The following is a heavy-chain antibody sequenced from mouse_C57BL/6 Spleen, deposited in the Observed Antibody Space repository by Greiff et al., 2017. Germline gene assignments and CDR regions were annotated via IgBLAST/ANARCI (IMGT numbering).Heavy chain of an antibody. CDR1: GYTFTSYW. CDR2: IYPSDSET. CDR3: ERGGGGAMDY. Sequence: QVQLQQPGAELVRPGSSVKLSCKASGYTFTSYWMDWVKQRPGQGLEWIGNIYPSDSETHYNQKFKDKATLTVDKSSSTAYMQLSSLTSEVSAVYYCERGGGGAMDYWGQGTSVTVSS. V-gene: IGHV1-61*01. J-gene: IGHJ4*01.